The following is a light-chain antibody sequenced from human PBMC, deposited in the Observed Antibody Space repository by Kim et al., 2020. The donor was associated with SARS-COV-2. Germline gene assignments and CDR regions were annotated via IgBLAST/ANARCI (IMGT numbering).Light chain of an antibody. J-gene: IGLJ2*01. V-gene: IGLV1-51*01. CDR2: DNS. Sequence: QSVLTQPPSMSAAPGQKVAISCSGSSSNIGNNLVSWYQQFPGTAPKLFIYDNSERPSGIPDRISGSKSGTSATLGITGLHTGDEADYYCATWDSGLNSVVFGGGTQLTVL. CDR3: ATWDSGLNSVV. CDR1: SSNIGNNL.